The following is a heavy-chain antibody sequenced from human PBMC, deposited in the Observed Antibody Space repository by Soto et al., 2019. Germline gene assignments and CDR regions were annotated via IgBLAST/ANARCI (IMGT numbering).Heavy chain of an antibody. D-gene: IGHD2-8*01. CDR2: IIPIFGTA. CDR3: ASPLYCTNGVCPSYFDY. CDR1: GGTFSSYA. V-gene: IGHV1-69*13. Sequence: ASVKVSCKASGGTFSSYAISWVRQAPGQGLEWMGGIIPIFGTANYAQKFQGRVTITADESTSTAYMELSSLRSEDTAVYYCASPLYCTNGVCPSYFDYWGQGTLVTVSS. J-gene: IGHJ4*02.